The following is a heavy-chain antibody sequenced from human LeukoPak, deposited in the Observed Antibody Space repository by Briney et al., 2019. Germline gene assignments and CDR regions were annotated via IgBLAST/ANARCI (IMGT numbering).Heavy chain of an antibody. CDR2: ISYDGSNK. CDR3: ARAGRDLGIAAAHIDY. J-gene: IGHJ4*02. CDR1: GFTFSSYA. Sequence: TGGSLRLSCAASGFTFSSYAMHWVRQAPGKGLEWVAVISYDGSNKYYADSVKGRFTISRDNSKNTLYLQMNSLRAEDTAVYYCARAGRDLGIAAAHIDYWGQGTLVTVSS. V-gene: IGHV3-30-3*01. D-gene: IGHD6-13*01.